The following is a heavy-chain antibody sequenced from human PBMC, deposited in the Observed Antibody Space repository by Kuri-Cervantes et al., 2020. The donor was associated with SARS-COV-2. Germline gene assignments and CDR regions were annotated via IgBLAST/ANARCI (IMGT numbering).Heavy chain of an antibody. D-gene: IGHD1-26*01. Sequence: SCAVSGASISTTNWWSWFRQPPGKGLEWIGEIHHTGSTNYNPSFKSRVTMSIDKSKNQFSLKVRSVTAADTAVYYCARDRYSGSYYFDYWGQGTLVTVSS. CDR3: ARDRYSGSYYFDY. J-gene: IGHJ4*02. V-gene: IGHV4-4*02. CDR1: GASISTTNW. CDR2: IHHTGST.